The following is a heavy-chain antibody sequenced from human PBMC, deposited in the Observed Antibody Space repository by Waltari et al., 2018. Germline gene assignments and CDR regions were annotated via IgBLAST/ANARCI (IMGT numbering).Heavy chain of an antibody. J-gene: IGHJ6*03. V-gene: IGHV4-34*01. CDR3: ARRYDFWSGYFIGYYMDV. CDR1: GGSFSGYY. CDR2: INHSGST. D-gene: IGHD3-3*01. Sequence: QVQLQQWGAGLLKPSETLSLTCAVYGGSFSGYYWSWIRQPPGKGLEWIGEINHSGSTNYNPSLKSRVTISVDTSKNQFSLKLSSVTAANTAVYYCARRYDFWSGYFIGYYMDVWGKGTTVTISS.